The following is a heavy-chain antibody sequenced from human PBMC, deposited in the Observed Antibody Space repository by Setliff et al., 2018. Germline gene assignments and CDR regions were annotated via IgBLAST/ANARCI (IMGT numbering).Heavy chain of an antibody. CDR1: GGSISSHY. Sequence: SETLSLTCTVSGGSISSHYWSWIRRPPGKGLEWIGYIYYSGSTNYNPSLKSRVTISVDTSKNQFSLKLSSVTAADTAVYYCASGVPNYDFWSGYYTGSYWFDPWGQGTLVTVSS. D-gene: IGHD3-3*01. CDR2: IYYSGST. J-gene: IGHJ5*02. V-gene: IGHV4-59*11. CDR3: ASGVPNYDFWSGYYTGSYWFDP.